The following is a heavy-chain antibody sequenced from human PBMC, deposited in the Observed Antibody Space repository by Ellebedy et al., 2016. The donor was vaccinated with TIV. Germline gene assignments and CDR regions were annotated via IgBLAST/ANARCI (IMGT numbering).Heavy chain of an antibody. Sequence: GESLKISXAASGFTFSNYWMHWVRQAPGRGLEWVANIKQDESEKYYVDSVKGRFTISRDNAKNSLYLQMNSLRVEDTAVYYCGREDSSGWYFNWGQGTLVTVSS. J-gene: IGHJ4*02. V-gene: IGHV3-7*01. CDR3: GREDSSGWYFN. D-gene: IGHD6-19*01. CDR1: GFTFSNYW. CDR2: IKQDESEK.